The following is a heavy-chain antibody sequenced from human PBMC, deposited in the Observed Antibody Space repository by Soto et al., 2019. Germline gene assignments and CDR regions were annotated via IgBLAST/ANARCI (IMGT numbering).Heavy chain of an antibody. CDR3: ARCGSNDYLLLFGADYYYYNAMDV. D-gene: IGHD3-10*02. J-gene: IGHJ6*02. V-gene: IGHV3-30-3*01. CDR2: ISYDGSNK. CDR1: GFTFSSYG. Sequence: QVQLVESGGGVVQPGRSLRLSCAASGFTFSSYGLHWVRQAPGKGLEWVAGISYDGSNKYYAESVKGRFTISRDNSKNPLYLQTSSLRAEDTAVYYCARCGSNDYLLLFGADYYYYNAMDVWGQGTTVTVSS.